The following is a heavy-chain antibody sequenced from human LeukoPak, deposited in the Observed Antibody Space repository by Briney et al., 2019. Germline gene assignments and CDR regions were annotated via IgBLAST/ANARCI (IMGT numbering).Heavy chain of an antibody. CDR3: AGQRYGYYFDY. D-gene: IGHD5-18*01. V-gene: IGHV4-39*01. CDR1: GGSISSSSYY. Sequence: SETLSLTCTVSGGSISSSSYYWGWIRQPPGKGLEWIGSIYYSGSTYYNPSLKSRVTISVDTSKNQFSLRLSSVTAADTAVYYCAGQRYGYYFDYWGQGTLVTVSS. CDR2: IYYSGST. J-gene: IGHJ4*02.